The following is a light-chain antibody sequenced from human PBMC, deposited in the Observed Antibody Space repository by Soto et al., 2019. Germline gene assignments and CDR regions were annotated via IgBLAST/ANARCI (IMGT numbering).Light chain of an antibody. V-gene: IGKV3-11*01. CDR2: DAS. CDR1: QSVSSY. CDR3: QQRSNWPPIT. J-gene: IGKJ5*01. Sequence: MVFTQSPATLSLSPGERSTLSCRSSQSVSSYLAWYQQKPGQAPRLLIYDASNRATGIPARFSGSGSGTDFTLTISSLEPEDFAVYYCQQRSNWPPITFGQGTRLEI.